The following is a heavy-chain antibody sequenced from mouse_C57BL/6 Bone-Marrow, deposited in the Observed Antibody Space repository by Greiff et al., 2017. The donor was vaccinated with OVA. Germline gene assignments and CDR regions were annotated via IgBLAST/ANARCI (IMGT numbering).Heavy chain of an antibody. CDR2: ISSGGDYI. CDR1: GFTFSSYA. D-gene: IGHD4-1*01. Sequence: EVQRVESGEGLVKPGGSLKLSCAASGFTFSSYAMSWVRQTPEKRLEWVAYISSGGDYIYYADTVKGRFTISRDNARNTLYLEMSSLKSEDTAMYYCTRVHWAFNYWGQGTTLTVSS. J-gene: IGHJ2*01. V-gene: IGHV5-9-1*02. CDR3: TRVHWAFNY.